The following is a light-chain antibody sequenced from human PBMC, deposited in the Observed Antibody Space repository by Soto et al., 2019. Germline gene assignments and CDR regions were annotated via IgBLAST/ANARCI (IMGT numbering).Light chain of an antibody. CDR1: QTISTY. V-gene: IGKV1-39*01. J-gene: IGKJ2*01. CDR3: QQSFTSPHT. Sequence: DIQMTQSPSSLSASVGGRVTITCRASQTISTYLNWYQQTPGRAPALLISAASTLQSGVPSRFSGSGSGTEFILTISSLQPQDFATYYCQQSFTSPHTFGQGTKLEIK. CDR2: AAS.